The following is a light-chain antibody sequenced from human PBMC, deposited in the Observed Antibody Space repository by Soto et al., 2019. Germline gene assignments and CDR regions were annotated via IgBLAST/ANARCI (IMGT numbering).Light chain of an antibody. CDR1: QTISSNY. CDR3: QQYAIV. V-gene: IGKV3-20*01. J-gene: IGKJ3*01. CDR2: SAS. Sequence: EVVLTQSPDTLSLSPGERATLSCRASQTISSNYVAWYQQKPGQAPRLLIYSASSRATGIPDRFSGSGSGTHFTLTISRLEPEDFALYYCQQYAIVFGPGTKVEIK.